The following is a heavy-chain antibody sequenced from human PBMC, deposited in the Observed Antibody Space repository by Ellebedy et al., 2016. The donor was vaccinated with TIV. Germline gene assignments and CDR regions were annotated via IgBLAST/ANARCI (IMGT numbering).Heavy chain of an antibody. J-gene: IGHJ5*02. V-gene: IGHV1-3*01. D-gene: IGHD1-1*01. CDR2: INVGNGNT. CDR3: ARGRVVGSNTKGTTNWFDP. CDR1: GYTFTSYA. Sequence: AASVKVSCKASGYTFTSYAMHWVRQAPGQRLEWMGWINVGNGNTKYSQKFQGRVTITRDTSASTAYMELSSLRSEDTGVYYCARGRVVGSNTKGTTNWFDPWGQGTLVTVSS.